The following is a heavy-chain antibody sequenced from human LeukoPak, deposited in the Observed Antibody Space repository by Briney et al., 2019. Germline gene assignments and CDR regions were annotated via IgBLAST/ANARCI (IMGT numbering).Heavy chain of an antibody. D-gene: IGHD3-3*01. CDR1: GGSLSSGSDY. J-gene: IGHJ4*02. Sequence: PSETLSLTCTVSGGSLSSGSDYWSWIRQSAGKGLEWIGRIYASGSTNYNPSLKSRVTISVDTSKNQFSLKLSSVTAADTAVYYCARSGYSNFGYWGQGTLVTVSS. V-gene: IGHV4-61*02. CDR2: IYASGST. CDR3: ARSGYSNFGY.